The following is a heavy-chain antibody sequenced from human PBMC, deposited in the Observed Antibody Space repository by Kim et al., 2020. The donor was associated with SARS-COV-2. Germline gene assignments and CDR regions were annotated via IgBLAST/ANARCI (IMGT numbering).Heavy chain of an antibody. Sequence: GGSLRLSCAASGFTFSSYEMNWVRQAPGKGLEWVSYISSSGSTIYYADSVKGRFTISRDNAKNSLYLQMNSLRAEDTAVYYCARERRMVVYDYWGQGTLVTVSS. CDR1: GFTFSSYE. CDR2: ISSSGSTI. V-gene: IGHV3-48*03. D-gene: IGHD2-15*01. J-gene: IGHJ4*02. CDR3: ARERRMVVYDY.